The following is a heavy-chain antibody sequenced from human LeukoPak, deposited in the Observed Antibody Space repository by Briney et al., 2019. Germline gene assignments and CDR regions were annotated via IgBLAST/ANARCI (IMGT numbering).Heavy chain of an antibody. CDR2: IWYDGSNK. CDR3: ARDPTGNSAASSIDY. Sequence: GGSLRLSCAASGFTFSSYGMHWVRQAPGKGLEWVAVIWYDGSNKYYADSVKGRFTISRDNSKNTLYLQMNSLRAEDTAVYYCARDPTGNSAASSIDYWGQGTLVTVSS. CDR1: GFTFSSYG. J-gene: IGHJ4*02. D-gene: IGHD2-2*01. V-gene: IGHV3-33*01.